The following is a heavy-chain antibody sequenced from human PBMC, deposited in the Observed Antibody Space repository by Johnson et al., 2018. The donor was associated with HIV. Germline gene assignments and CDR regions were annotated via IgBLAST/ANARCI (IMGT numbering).Heavy chain of an antibody. CDR1: GFTFSSYA. J-gene: IGHJ3*02. CDR2: ISYDGSIK. CDR3: AKEQPARAFDI. D-gene: IGHD1/OR15-1a*01. Sequence: VQLVESGGGLVQPGGSLRLSCAASGFTFSSYAMHWVRQAPGKGLEWVAVISYDGSIKYYADSVKGRFTISRDNSKNTLYLQMNSLRAEDTAVYYCAKEQPARAFDIWGQGTMVTVSS. V-gene: IGHV3-30*04.